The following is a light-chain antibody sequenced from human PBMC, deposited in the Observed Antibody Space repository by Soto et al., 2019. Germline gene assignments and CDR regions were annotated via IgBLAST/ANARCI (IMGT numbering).Light chain of an antibody. J-gene: IGKJ1*01. CDR3: QQYNDWPLT. CDR1: QSVSSN. V-gene: IGKV3-15*01. CDR2: GAF. Sequence: EIVMTQSPTILSVSPGERATLSCRASQSVSSNLAWYQQKPGQAPRLLIYGAFTRATGIPARFSGTGSGTEFTLTISSLQSEDFALYYCQQYNDWPLTFGQGTKVDI.